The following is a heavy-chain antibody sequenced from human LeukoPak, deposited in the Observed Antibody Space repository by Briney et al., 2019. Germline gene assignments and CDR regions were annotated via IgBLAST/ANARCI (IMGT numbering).Heavy chain of an antibody. Sequence: GGSLRLSFAASGFTFSSAWMHWVRQPPGKGLVWVSRIHSDGRTTIYADSVKGRFTISRNNAKNTLYLQMNSLRADDTAIYYCVRDHYYSMDVWGKGTTVTISS. CDR3: VRDHYYSMDV. CDR1: GFTFSSAW. V-gene: IGHV3-74*01. J-gene: IGHJ6*03. CDR2: IHSDGRTT.